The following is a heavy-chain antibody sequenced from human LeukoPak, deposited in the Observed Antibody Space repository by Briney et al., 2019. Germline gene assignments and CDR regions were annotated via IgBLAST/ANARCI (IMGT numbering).Heavy chain of an antibody. CDR1: GFTFSSYG. D-gene: IGHD2-15*01. CDR3: ARRNAGWYCDY. J-gene: IGHJ4*02. Sequence: PGGSLRLSCAASGFTFSSYGMHWVRQAPGKGPEWAAVISYDGSNKYYADSVKGRFTISKDNSKNTLYLQMNSLRAEDTAVYYCARRNAGWYCDYWGQGTLVTVSS. CDR2: ISYDGSNK. V-gene: IGHV3-30*03.